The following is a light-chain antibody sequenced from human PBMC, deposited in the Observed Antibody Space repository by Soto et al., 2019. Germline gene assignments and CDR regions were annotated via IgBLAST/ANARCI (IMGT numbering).Light chain of an antibody. CDR2: GAS. J-gene: IGKJ5*01. Sequence: DIQMTQSPSFLSASVGDRVTITCRASQGIGKHLNWYQQKPGKAPKFLIYGASTLQSGVPSRFTGSGSGTDFTLTVNSLQAEDFAIYYCQQSYSSPTTFGQGTRLEIK. V-gene: IGKV1-39*01. CDR1: QGIGKH. CDR3: QQSYSSPTT.